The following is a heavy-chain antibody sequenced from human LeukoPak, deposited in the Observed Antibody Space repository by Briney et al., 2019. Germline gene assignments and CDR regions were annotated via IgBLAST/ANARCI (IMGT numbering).Heavy chain of an antibody. Sequence: SETLSLTCTVSGGSISSYYWSWIRQPPGKGLEWIGYIYYSGSTNYNPSLKSRVTISVDTSKNQFSLKLSSVTAADTAVYYCARHQVVTIFGVVPWFDPWGQGTLVTVSS. D-gene: IGHD3-3*01. CDR2: IYYSGST. V-gene: IGHV4-59*08. CDR1: GGSISSYY. J-gene: IGHJ5*02. CDR3: ARHQVVTIFGVVPWFDP.